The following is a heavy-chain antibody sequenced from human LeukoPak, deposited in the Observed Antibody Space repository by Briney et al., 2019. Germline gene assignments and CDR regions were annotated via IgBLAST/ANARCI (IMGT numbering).Heavy chain of an antibody. CDR2: IYYSGST. Sequence: SETLSLTCTVSGGSISSSSYYWGWIRQPPGKGLEWIGSIYYSGSTYYNPSLKSRVTISVDTSKNQFSLKLSSVTAADTAVYYCARRPPIAYSSLDYWGQGTLVTVSS. CDR3: ARRPPIAYSSLDY. V-gene: IGHV4-39*07. CDR1: GGSISSSSYY. J-gene: IGHJ4*02. D-gene: IGHD6-13*01.